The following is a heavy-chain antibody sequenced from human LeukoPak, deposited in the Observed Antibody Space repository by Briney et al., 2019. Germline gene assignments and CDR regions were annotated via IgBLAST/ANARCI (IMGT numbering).Heavy chain of an antibody. D-gene: IGHD1-26*01. CDR3: ARDSAFGATGAFDI. CDR1: GFTFSSYA. V-gene: IGHV3-30-3*01. Sequence: PGGSLRLSCAASGFTFSSYAMHWVRQPPGKGLEWVAVISYDGSNKYYADSVKGRFTISRDNSKNTLYLQMNSLRAEDTAVYYCARDSAFGATGAFDIWGQGTMVTVSS. CDR2: ISYDGSNK. J-gene: IGHJ3*02.